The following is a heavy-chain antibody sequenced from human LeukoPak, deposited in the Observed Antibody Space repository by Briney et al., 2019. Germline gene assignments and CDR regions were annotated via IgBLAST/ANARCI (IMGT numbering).Heavy chain of an antibody. D-gene: IGHD3-9*01. Sequence: ASVKVSCKASGYTLTSYGISWVRQAPGQGLEWMGWISAYNGNTNYAQKLQGRVTMTTDTSTSTSYMERRSLRSDDTAVYYCARTRGYYDILTGYYTDNYFDYWGQGTLVTVSS. CDR2: ISAYNGNT. CDR3: ARTRGYYDILTGYYTDNYFDY. J-gene: IGHJ4*02. V-gene: IGHV1-18*01. CDR1: GYTLTSYG.